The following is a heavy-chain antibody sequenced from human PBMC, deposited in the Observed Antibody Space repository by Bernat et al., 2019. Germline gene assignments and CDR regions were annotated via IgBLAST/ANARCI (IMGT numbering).Heavy chain of an antibody. D-gene: IGHD2-2*01. CDR2: IKSKTDGGTT. CDR1: GFTFSNAW. J-gene: IGHJ4*02. Sequence: EVQLVESGGDLVKPGMSLRLSCAASGFTFSNAWMNWVRQAPGKGLEWVGRIKSKTDGGTTDYAPPVKGRFTISRDDSKNTLYLQMNSLKTEDTAVYYCAKDYKSKYCTSTSCYEDDYWGQGTLVTVSS. CDR3: AKDYKSKYCTSTSCYEDDY. V-gene: IGHV3-15*07.